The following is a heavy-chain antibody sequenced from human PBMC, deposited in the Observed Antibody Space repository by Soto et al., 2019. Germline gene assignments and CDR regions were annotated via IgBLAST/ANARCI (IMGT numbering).Heavy chain of an antibody. CDR1: GGSISSGGYY. V-gene: IGHV4-31*03. CDR2: IYYSGST. Sequence: SETLSLTCTVSGGSISSGGYYWSWIRQHPGKGLEWIGYIYYSGSTYYNPSLKSRVTISVDTSKNQFSLKLSSVTAADTAVYYCAREEYVENWFDPSGPGTLVTVSS. D-gene: IGHD3-16*01. J-gene: IGHJ5*02. CDR3: AREEYVENWFDP.